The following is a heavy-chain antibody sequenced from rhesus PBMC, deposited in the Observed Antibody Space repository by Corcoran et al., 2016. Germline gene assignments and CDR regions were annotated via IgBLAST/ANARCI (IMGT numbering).Heavy chain of an antibody. Sequence: EVQLVESGGGLVQPGGSLRVSCVASGFTFSKHYISWVRQAPGRGLGWVGFIRRKAGGEPAEYAASVKGRFTSSREDSKSIVYLQMSSLKTEDTAVYYCTSGPNLDSWGQGVVVTVSS. J-gene: IGHJ6*01. CDR1: GFTFSKHY. CDR3: TSGPNLDS. CDR2: IRRKAGGEPA. V-gene: IGHV3-6*01.